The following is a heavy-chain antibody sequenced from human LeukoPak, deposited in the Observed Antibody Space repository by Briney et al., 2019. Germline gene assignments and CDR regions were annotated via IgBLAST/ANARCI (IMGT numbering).Heavy chain of an antibody. J-gene: IGHJ4*02. D-gene: IGHD4-23*01. V-gene: IGHV3-23*01. CDR1: GFTFSSYA. CDR2: IGGDSRT. Sequence: GGSLRLSCAASGFTFSSYAMSWVRQAPGKGLEWVSGIGGDSRTHYADSVEGRLTISRDTSKNMLYLQMNNLRAEDTAVYYCAKDILRWSFDYWGQGTLVTVSS. CDR3: AKDILRWSFDY.